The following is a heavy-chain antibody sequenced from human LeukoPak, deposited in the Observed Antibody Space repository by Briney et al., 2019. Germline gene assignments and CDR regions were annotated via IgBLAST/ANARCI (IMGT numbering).Heavy chain of an antibody. CDR2: INPNSGGT. D-gene: IGHD2-15*01. V-gene: IGHV1-2*02. J-gene: IGHJ3*02. CDR3: ARAPPFILRAFDI. CDR1: GYTFTGYY. Sequence: ASVKVSCKASGYTFTGYYMHWVRQAPGQGLEWMGWINPNSGGTNYAQKFQGRVTMTRDTSISTAYMELSRLRSDDTAVYYCARAPPFILRAFDIWGQGTMVTVSS.